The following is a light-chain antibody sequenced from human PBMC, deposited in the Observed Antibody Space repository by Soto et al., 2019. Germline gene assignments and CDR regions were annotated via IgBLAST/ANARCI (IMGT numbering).Light chain of an antibody. CDR3: GSFTTSRIWV. CDR1: SSDFGDDKY. V-gene: IGLV2-14*01. J-gene: IGLJ3*02. CDR2: GVS. Sequence: QSALTQPAAVSGSPGQSITMSCTGSSSDFGDDKYGSWYQQQPGKGPNLLIYGVSKRPSGVSNRFSGSKSGNSASLTISGLQVEDEADYICGSFTTSRIWVFGGGTKLTVL.